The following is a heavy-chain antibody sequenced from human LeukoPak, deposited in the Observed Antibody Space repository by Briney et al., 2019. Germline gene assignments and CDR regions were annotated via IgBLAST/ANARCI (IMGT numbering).Heavy chain of an antibody. D-gene: IGHD4-11*01. CDR1: GDSVSSSSAA. CDR2: TYYRSRWYN. V-gene: IGHV6-1*01. J-gene: IGHJ5*02. Sequence: SQTLSLTCAISGDSVSSSSAAWNWIRQSPSRGLEWLGRTYYRSRWYNDYAVSVKSRITIDPDTSKNQFSLQLNSVTAADTAIYYCAREGPDYSDYNWFDPWGQGTLVTVSS. CDR3: AREGPDYSDYNWFDP.